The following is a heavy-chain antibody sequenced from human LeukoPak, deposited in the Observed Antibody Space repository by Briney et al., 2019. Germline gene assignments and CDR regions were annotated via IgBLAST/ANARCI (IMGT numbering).Heavy chain of an antibody. D-gene: IGHD2-2*01. Sequence: GGSLRLSCTASGFTFSNYWMHWVRQAPGKGLEWVANIKQDGSEKYYVDSVKGRFTISRDNAKNSLYLQMSSLRAEDTAVYYCAHGSMYQLDYWGQGTLVTVSS. CDR2: IKQDGSEK. CDR3: AHGSMYQLDY. J-gene: IGHJ4*02. CDR1: GFTFSNYW. V-gene: IGHV3-7*01.